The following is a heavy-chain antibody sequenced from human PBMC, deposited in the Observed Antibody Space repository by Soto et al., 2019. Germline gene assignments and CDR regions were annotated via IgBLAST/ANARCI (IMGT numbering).Heavy chain of an antibody. J-gene: IGHJ4*02. CDR3: ARALPRGYSYGYFQYYFDY. CDR1: GGSISSYY. Sequence: SETLSLTCTVSGGSISSYYWSWIRQPAGKGLEWIGRIYTSGSTNSNPSLKRRVTMSVDTSRNQFSLKLSSVTAADTPVYYCARALPRGYSYGYFQYYFDYWGQGTLVTVSS. V-gene: IGHV4-4*07. CDR2: IYTSGST. D-gene: IGHD5-18*01.